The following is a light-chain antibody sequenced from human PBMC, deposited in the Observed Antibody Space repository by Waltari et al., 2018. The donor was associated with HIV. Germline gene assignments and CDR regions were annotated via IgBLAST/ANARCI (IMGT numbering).Light chain of an antibody. CDR2: ENI. V-gene: IGLV1-51*01. J-gene: IGLJ2*01. CDR3: GAWDTRLTVEV. Sequence: QSVVTQPPSVSAAPGQKVTISCSGSSSNIGGSHVSWYQHPPGTAPKLLIYENIKRPSGRPGRFPGSKSGTVATLGNTGPPTWDEADYYCGAWDTRLTVEVFGGGTRLTVL. CDR1: SSNIGGSH.